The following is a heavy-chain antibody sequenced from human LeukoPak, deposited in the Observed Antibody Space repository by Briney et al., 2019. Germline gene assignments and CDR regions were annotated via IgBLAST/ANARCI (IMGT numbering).Heavy chain of an antibody. J-gene: IGHJ3*02. Sequence: PSETLSLTCTVSGGFISNYYWSWIRQPPGRGLEWIGYIYYSGSTNYNPSLKSRVTISVDTSKNQFSLKLSSVTAADTAVYCCARLLPTPDDAFDIWGQGTMVTVSS. CDR1: GGFISNYY. CDR2: IYYSGST. V-gene: IGHV4-59*12. CDR3: ARLLPTPDDAFDI.